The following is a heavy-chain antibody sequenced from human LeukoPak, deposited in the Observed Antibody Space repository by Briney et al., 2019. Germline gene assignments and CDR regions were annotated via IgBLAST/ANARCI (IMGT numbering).Heavy chain of an antibody. CDR1: GGSLNAYY. Sequence: PSDTLSLTCDVHGGSLNAYYWTWIRQSPGRGLEWIGEIDHNGYTSYNPSLKSRVTISVDTSKKQFFLKLTSMTAADTAVYYCARDRASTYDWGQGILVTVSS. D-gene: IGHD5-18*01. CDR3: ARDRASTYD. CDR2: IDHNGYT. V-gene: IGHV4-34*01. J-gene: IGHJ4*02.